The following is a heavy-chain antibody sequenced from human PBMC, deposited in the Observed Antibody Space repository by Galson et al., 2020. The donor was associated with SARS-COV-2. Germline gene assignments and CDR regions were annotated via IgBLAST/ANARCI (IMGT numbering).Heavy chain of an antibody. Sequence: GGSLRLSCAASGFTFNNYGMHWVRQAPGKGLEWVAVISYEGSNKYYADPVRGRFFISRDNSKNTLYLQMESLRPEDTAVYYCAKRPKVFEIWPYGMDVWGQGTTVTVSS. CDR1: GFTFNNYG. V-gene: IGHV3-30*18. D-gene: IGHD3-10*02. J-gene: IGHJ6*02. CDR2: ISYEGSNK. CDR3: AKRPKVFEIWPYGMDV.